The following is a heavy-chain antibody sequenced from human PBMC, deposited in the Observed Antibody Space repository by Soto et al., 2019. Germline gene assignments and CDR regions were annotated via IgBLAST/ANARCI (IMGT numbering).Heavy chain of an antibody. Sequence: GGSLRLSCAASGFTFSSYAMSWVRQAPGKGLEWVSAISGSGGSTYYADSVKGRFTISRDNSKNTLYLQMNSLRAEVTAVYYCAQRDSGYDSGYWGQGTLVTVSS. J-gene: IGHJ4*02. CDR3: AQRDSGYDSGY. CDR2: ISGSGGST. D-gene: IGHD5-12*01. CDR1: GFTFSSYA. V-gene: IGHV3-23*01.